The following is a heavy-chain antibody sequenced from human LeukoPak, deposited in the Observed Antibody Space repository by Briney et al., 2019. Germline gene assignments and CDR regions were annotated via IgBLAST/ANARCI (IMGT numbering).Heavy chain of an antibody. D-gene: IGHD4-23*01. CDR1: GGSISSSSYF. J-gene: IGHJ4*02. V-gene: IGHV4-39*01. CDR3: ARHTTVVPPHYFDY. CDR2: IYYSGST. Sequence: PSETLSLTCTVSGGSISSSSYFWGWIRQPPGKGLEWIGSIYYSGSTNYNPSLKSRVTISLDTSKNQISLKLSSVTAADTAVYYCARHTTVVPPHYFDYWGQGTLVTVSS.